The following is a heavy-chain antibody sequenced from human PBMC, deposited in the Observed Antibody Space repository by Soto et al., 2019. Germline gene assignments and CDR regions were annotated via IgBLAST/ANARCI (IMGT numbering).Heavy chain of an antibody. V-gene: IGHV3-13*01. CDR1: GFTFSSYD. CDR3: ARVSLPGIAVAGDGGEVPIDYYYYMDV. Sequence: GGSLRLSCAASGFTFSSYDMHWVRQATGKGLEWVSAIGTAGDTYYPGSVKGRFTISRENAKNSLYLQMNSLRAGDTAVYYCARVSLPGIAVAGDGGEVPIDYYYYMDVWGKGTTVTVSS. D-gene: IGHD6-19*01. CDR2: IGTAGDT. J-gene: IGHJ6*03.